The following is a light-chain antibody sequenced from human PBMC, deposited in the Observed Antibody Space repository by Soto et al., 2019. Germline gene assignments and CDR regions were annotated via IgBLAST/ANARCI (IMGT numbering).Light chain of an antibody. CDR1: SSDVGGYNY. CDR3: SSYTSSSRPAVV. J-gene: IGLJ2*01. V-gene: IGLV2-14*01. Sequence: QSALTQPASVSGSPGQSITISCTGTSSDVGGYNYVSWYQQHPGKAPKLMIYEVSNRPSGVSNRFSGSKSGNTASLTISGLQAEDEADYYCSSYTSSSRPAVVFGGGTKLTVL. CDR2: EVS.